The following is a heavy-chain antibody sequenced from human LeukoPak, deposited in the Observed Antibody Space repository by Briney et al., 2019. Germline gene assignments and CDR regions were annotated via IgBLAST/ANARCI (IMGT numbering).Heavy chain of an antibody. Sequence: SVKVSCKASGYTFTSYYMHWVRQAPGQGLEWMGGIIPIFGTANYAQKFQGRVTITTDESTSTAYMELSSLRSEDTAVYYCAARYCSSTSCLTKDYYYYYMDVWGKGTTVTVSS. CDR2: IIPIFGTA. CDR3: AARYCSSTSCLTKDYYYYYMDV. V-gene: IGHV1-69*05. J-gene: IGHJ6*03. D-gene: IGHD2-2*01. CDR1: GYTFTSYY.